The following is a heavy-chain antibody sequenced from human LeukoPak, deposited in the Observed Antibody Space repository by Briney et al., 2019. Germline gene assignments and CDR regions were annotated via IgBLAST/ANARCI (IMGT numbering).Heavy chain of an antibody. Sequence: GGSLRLSCAACGFNFSSYSMKGVGQAPGKGVEGVSYISSSNTIYYADSVKGRFTISRDNAKDSLYLQMNSLRAEDTAVYYCARDSSSSPDSYYYYYMDVWGKGTTVTVSS. J-gene: IGHJ6*03. CDR1: GFNFSSYS. CDR2: ISSSNTI. V-gene: IGHV3-48*04. D-gene: IGHD6-6*01. CDR3: ARDSSSSPDSYYYYYMDV.